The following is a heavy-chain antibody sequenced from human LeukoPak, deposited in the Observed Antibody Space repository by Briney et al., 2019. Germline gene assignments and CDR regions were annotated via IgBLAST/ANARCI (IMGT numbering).Heavy chain of an antibody. J-gene: IGHJ4*02. Sequence: GGSLRLSCAASGFTFSNYVASWVRQAPGKGLEWVSVIRGYGVSTNYADSVRGRFTISRDKSKNTVFLQMNSLRAEDTAIYYCATLKDKWLQSPGTDYWGQGTLVSVSS. CDR2: IRGYGVST. D-gene: IGHD5-24*01. CDR1: GFTFSNYV. V-gene: IGHV3-23*01. CDR3: ATLKDKWLQSPGTDY.